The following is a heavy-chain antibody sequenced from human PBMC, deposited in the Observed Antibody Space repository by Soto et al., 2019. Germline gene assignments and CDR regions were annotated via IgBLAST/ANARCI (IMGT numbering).Heavy chain of an antibody. V-gene: IGHV1-2*02. Sequence: ASVKVSCKASRYTFTGYYMHWVRQAPGQGLEWMGWINPNSGGTNYAQKFQGRVTMTRDTSISTAYMELSRLRSDDTAVYYCGYCSSTSCPTYYYYGMDVWGPGTTVTASS. D-gene: IGHD2-2*01. J-gene: IGHJ6*02. CDR1: RYTFTGYY. CDR2: INPNSGGT. CDR3: GYCSSTSCPTYYYYGMDV.